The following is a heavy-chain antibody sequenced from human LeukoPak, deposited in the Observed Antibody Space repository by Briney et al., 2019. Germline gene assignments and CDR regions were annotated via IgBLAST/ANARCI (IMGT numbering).Heavy chain of an antibody. V-gene: IGHV4-59*01. CDR3: ARGYGSGSYYTIRFDP. J-gene: IGHJ5*02. D-gene: IGHD3-10*01. Sequence: PSETLSLTCTVSGGSISSYYWSWIRQPPGKGLEWIGYIYYSGSTNYNPSLKSRVTISVDTSKNQFSLKLSSVTAADTAVYYCARGYGSGSYYTIRFDPWGQGTLVTVSS. CDR1: GGSISSYY. CDR2: IYYSGST.